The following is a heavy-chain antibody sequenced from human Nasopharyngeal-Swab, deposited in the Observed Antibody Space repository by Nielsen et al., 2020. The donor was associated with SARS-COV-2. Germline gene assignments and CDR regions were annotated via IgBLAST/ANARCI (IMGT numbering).Heavy chain of an antibody. D-gene: IGHD3-3*01. CDR2: IIPIFGTA. V-gene: IGHV1-69*13. CDR1: GGTFSSYA. J-gene: IGHJ4*02. CDR3: ASIPNRGWSFDY. Sequence: SVKVSCKASGGTFSSYAISWVRQAPGQGLEWMGGIIPIFGTANYAQKFQGRVTITADESTSTAYMELSSLRSEDTAVYYCASIPNRGWSFDYWGQGTLVTVSS.